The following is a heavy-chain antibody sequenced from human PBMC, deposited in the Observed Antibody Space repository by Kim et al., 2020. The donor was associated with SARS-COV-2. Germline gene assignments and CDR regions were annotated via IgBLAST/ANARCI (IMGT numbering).Heavy chain of an antibody. Sequence: KFQGRVTITRDTSASTAYMELSSLRSEDTAVYYCARGGRRSYGFAPSDYWGQGTLVTVSS. J-gene: IGHJ4*02. D-gene: IGHD5-18*01. V-gene: IGHV1-3*01. CDR3: ARGGRRSYGFAPSDY.